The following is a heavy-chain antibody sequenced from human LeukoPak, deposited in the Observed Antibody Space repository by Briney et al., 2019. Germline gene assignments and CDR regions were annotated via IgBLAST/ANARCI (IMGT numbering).Heavy chain of an antibody. CDR1: GFTFSSYA. J-gene: IGHJ4*02. Sequence: GGSLRLSCAASGFTFSSYAMHWVRQAPGEGLGWVAVISYDGSNKYYADSVKGRFTISRENSKNTLYLQMNSLRAEDTAVYYCARSTDRHGLWSGYDYWGQGTLVTVSS. CDR3: ARSTDRHGLWSGYDY. D-gene: IGHD3-3*01. CDR2: ISYDGSNK. V-gene: IGHV3-30-3*01.